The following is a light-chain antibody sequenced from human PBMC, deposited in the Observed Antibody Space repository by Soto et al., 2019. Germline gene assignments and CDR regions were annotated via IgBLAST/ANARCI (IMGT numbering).Light chain of an antibody. CDR3: KKYLINPTP. J-gene: IGKJ5*01. CDR1: QSISSW. Sequence: DIQMTQSPSTLSASVGDRVTITCRASQSISSWLAWYQQKPGKAPKSLIYKASSLESGVPSRFSGSGSRTEFTLPINSLHPDVFATSSCKKYLINPTPSGQGTRREI. V-gene: IGKV1-5*03. CDR2: KAS.